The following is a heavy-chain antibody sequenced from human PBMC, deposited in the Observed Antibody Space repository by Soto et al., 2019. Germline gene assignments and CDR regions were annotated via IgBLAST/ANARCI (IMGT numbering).Heavy chain of an antibody. CDR1: GFTFSSHG. CDR3: ANGDSSGFEYFQS. Sequence: QVQLVESGGGVVQPGMTLRLSCTASGFTFSSHGMHWVRQAPGKGLEWVAVVSFDGTNKNYADSVRGRFTISRDNSKNTLYLQMSSLRAEDTAVYYCANGDSSGFEYFQSWAQGTLVTVSS. V-gene: IGHV3-30*18. D-gene: IGHD3-22*01. CDR2: VSFDGTNK. J-gene: IGHJ1*01.